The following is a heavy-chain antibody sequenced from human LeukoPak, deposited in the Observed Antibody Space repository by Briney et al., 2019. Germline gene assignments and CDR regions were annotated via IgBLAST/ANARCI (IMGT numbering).Heavy chain of an antibody. V-gene: IGHV1-24*01. CDR2: FDPEDGET. J-gene: IGHJ3*02. CDR3: ATRYSGSYYRESKTDAFHI. Sequence: GASVKLSCKVSGYTLTELSMHLVRQAPGKGLEWKGGFDPEDGETIYAQKFQGRVTMTEDTSTDTAYMELSSLRSEDTDVYYCATRYSGSYYRESKTDAFHIWGQGTMVTVSS. D-gene: IGHD1-26*01. CDR1: GYTLTELS.